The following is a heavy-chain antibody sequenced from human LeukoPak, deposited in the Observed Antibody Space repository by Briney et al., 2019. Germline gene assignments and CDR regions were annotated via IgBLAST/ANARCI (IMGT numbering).Heavy chain of an antibody. D-gene: IGHD2-2*01. Sequence: SVKVSXKASGGTFSSYTISWVRQAPGQGLEWMGRIIPILGIANYAQKFQGRVTITADKSTSTAYMELSSLRSEDTAVYYCARDRGYCSSTSCYPGIDYWAREPWSPSPQ. J-gene: IGHJ4*02. V-gene: IGHV1-69*04. CDR2: IIPILGIA. CDR1: GGTFSSYT. CDR3: ARDRGYCSSTSCYPGIDY.